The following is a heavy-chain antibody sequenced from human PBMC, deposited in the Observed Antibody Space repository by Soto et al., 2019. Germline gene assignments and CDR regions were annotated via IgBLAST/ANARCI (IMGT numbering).Heavy chain of an antibody. V-gene: IGHV3-23*01. CDR1: AFTVSSYA. Sequence: GGSLRLSWAASAFTVSSYAMGWVRQAPGKGLEWVSAISGSGGSTYYADSVKGRFTISRDNSKNTLYLQMNSLRAEDTAVYYCAKDRSYYYAKPAFDIWGQGTMVTVSS. J-gene: IGHJ3*02. CDR3: AKDRSYYYAKPAFDI. D-gene: IGHD3-10*01. CDR2: ISGSGGST.